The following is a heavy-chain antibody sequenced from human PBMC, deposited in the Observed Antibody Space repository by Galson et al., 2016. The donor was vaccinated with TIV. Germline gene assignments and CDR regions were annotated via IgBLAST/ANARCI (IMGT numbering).Heavy chain of an antibody. V-gene: IGHV3-66*02. CDR3: ARDLGYDGRGYYPGY. CDR1: GFSVSSNY. J-gene: IGHJ4*02. D-gene: IGHD3-22*01. Sequence: SLRLSCAASGFSVSSNYMSWVRQAPGKGLEWVSVIYSGGSTHYADSVKGRFTIPRDNSKKMLYLQMNSLRAEDTAVYYCARDLGYDGRGYYPGYWGQGTLVTVSS. CDR2: IYSGGST.